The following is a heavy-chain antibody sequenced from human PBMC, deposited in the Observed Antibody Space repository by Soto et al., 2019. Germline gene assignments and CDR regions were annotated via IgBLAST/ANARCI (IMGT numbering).Heavy chain of an antibody. CDR1: GAYVSDFS. Sequence: QVQQLESGPGLVKPWDTLSLTCTVSGAYVSDFSWSWIRQPAGKGLVWIGRITVNGITPYTPSFRSRVTMSMVTSRNEFSLNLQSATAADTALYYCARVSVESWTYEAHWGQGTLVTDSS. CDR2: ITVNGIT. J-gene: IGHJ1*01. D-gene: IGHD1-7*01. CDR3: ARVSVESWTYEAH. V-gene: IGHV4-4*07.